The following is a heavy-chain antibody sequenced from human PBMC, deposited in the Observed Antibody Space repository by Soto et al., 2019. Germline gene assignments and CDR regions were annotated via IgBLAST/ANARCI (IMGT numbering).Heavy chain of an antibody. CDR2: YDLEKGET. Sequence: GSVKVSCKVSGYSLPELSIHWVRQAPGEGLEWMGGYDLEKGETIYAKKFQGRVTMTEDSPADTPYMQLRSLRSEDTAVYYWAIEVGRSNQFDLWGQGTMVTVSS. J-gene: IGHJ5*02. V-gene: IGHV1-24*01. CDR1: GYSLPELS. CDR3: AIEVGRSNQFDL. D-gene: IGHD6-13*01.